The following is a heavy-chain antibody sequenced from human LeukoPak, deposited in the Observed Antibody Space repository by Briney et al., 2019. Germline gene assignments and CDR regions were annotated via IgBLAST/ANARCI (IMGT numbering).Heavy chain of an antibody. J-gene: IGHJ4*02. D-gene: IGHD5-18*01. V-gene: IGHV4-59*01. Sequence: SSETLSLTCTVSGGSISSYYWSWIRQPSGKGLEWIGYIYYSGSTNYNPSLKSRVTISVDTSKNQFSLKLSSVTAADTAVYYCARAGYSYGADYWGQGTLVTVSS. CDR3: ARAGYSYGADY. CDR2: IYYSGST. CDR1: GGSISSYY.